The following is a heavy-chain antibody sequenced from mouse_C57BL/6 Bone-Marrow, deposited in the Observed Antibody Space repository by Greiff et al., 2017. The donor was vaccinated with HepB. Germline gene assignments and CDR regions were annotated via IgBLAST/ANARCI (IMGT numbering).Heavy chain of an antibody. V-gene: IGHV1-54*01. J-gene: IGHJ2*01. CDR3: AQHSGLYY. D-gene: IGHD3-2*02. CDR2: INPGSGGT. CDR1: GYAFTNYL. Sequence: QVQLQQSGAELVMPGTSVKVSCKASGYAFTNYLIEWVKQRPGQGLEWIGVINPGSGGTNYNEKFKGKATLTADKSSSTAYMQLSSLTSEDSAVYFCAQHSGLYYWGQGTTLTVSS.